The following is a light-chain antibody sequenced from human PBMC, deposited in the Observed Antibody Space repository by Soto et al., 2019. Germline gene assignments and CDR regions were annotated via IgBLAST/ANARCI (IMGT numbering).Light chain of an antibody. CDR1: SCDIGGYNY. V-gene: IGLV2-8*01. Sequence: QSALTQPPSASGSPGQSVTISCTGTSCDIGGYNYVSWYQQHPGKAPKLLIYGVSKRPSGVPDRFFGSKSGDTASLPVSGLLAEDEAGHYYCSYSGSNNLGVFGGGTKLTVL. J-gene: IGLJ2*01. CDR2: GVS. CDR3: CSYSGSNNLGV.